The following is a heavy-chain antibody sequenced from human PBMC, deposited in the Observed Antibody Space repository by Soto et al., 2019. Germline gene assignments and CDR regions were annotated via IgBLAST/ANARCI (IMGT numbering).Heavy chain of an antibody. CDR3: AGEGYSYGYDY. V-gene: IGHV1-69*13. J-gene: IGHJ4*02. D-gene: IGHD5-18*01. Sequence: ASVKVSCKASGGTFSSYAISWVRQAPGQGLEWMGGIIPIFGTANYAQKFQGRVTITADESTSTAYMELSSLRSEDTAVYYCAGEGYSYGYDYWGQGTPVTVSS. CDR2: IIPIFGTA. CDR1: GGTFSSYA.